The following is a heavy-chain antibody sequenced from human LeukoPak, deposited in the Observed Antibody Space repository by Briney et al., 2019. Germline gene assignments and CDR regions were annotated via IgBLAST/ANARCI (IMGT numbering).Heavy chain of an antibody. CDR2: IYYSGTT. CDR1: SGSISSYY. J-gene: IGHJ5*02. D-gene: IGHD1-7*01. CDR3: ARSRYNGNYDLLFDP. V-gene: IGHV4-59*01. Sequence: SETLSLTCTVSSGSISSYYWSWIRQPPGKGLEWIGYIYYSGTTNYNPSLKSRVTISVDTSKNQFSLKPSSVTAADTAVYYCARSRYNGNYDLLFDPWGQGTLVTVSS.